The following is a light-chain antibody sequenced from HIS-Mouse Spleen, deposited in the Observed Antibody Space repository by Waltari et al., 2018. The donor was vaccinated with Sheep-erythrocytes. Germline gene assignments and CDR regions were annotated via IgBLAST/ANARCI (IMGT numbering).Light chain of an antibody. CDR1: QGISRA. CDR3: QQFNNYPRT. CDR2: DAS. Sequence: AIQLTQSPSSLSASVGDRVTITCRASQGISRALAWYQQNPGKAPKLLIYDASSLESGVPSRFSGSGSGTDFTLTISSLQPEDFATYYCQQFNNYPRTFGQGTKVEIK. V-gene: IGKV1D-13*01. J-gene: IGKJ1*01.